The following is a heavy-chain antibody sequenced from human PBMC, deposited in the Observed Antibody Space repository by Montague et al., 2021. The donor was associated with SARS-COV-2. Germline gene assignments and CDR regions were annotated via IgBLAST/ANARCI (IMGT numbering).Heavy chain of an antibody. CDR3: ARGALGLPAAFNWFDP. J-gene: IGHJ5*02. V-gene: IGHV4-59*01. D-gene: IGHD2-2*01. CDR2: IYYTGST. Sequence: SETLSLTCTVSGGSMNDYYWTWLRQPPGKGLEWIGNIYYTGSTKYSSSLKSRVTMSVDTSRKQISLKLSSVTAADSAVYYCARGALGLPAAFNWFDPWGQGNRGT. CDR1: GGSMNDYY.